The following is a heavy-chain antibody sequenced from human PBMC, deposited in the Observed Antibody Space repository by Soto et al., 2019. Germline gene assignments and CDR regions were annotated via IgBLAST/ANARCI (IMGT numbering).Heavy chain of an antibody. D-gene: IGHD1-1*01. CDR3: AREREAGTRGYFDS. J-gene: IGHJ4*02. V-gene: IGHV3-9*01. CDR1: GFTFDDYG. CDR2: INWNSDNT. Sequence: EVQLVESGGDLVQPGRSLRLSCVVSGFTFDDYGMHWVRQAPGKGLEWVAGINWNSDNTVYADSVKGRLTVSRDNAKKSLYLQMNSLRVEDTALYFCAREREAGTRGYFDSWGRGTRVIVTS.